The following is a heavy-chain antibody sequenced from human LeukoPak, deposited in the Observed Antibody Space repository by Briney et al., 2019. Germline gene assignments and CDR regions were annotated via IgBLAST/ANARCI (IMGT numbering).Heavy chain of an antibody. J-gene: IGHJ6*02. CDR2: ISGSGSTI. CDR3: ASQDSYYFGMDV. CDR1: GFTFSNYE. V-gene: IGHV3-48*03. Sequence: GGSLRLSCAASGFTFSNYEMNWDRHAPGKCPEWVSYISGSGSTIYYADSVKGRFSISRDNAKNSLFLQVNSLRAEDTAVYYCASQDSYYFGMDVWGQGTTVTVSS.